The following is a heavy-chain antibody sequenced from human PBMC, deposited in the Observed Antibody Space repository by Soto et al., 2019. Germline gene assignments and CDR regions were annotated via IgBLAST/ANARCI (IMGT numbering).Heavy chain of an antibody. CDR3: ARTTVTTTTARAHYGMDV. J-gene: IGHJ6*02. V-gene: IGHV1-2*04. Sequence: ASVKVSCKASGYTFTGYYMHWVRQAPGQGLEWMGWINPNSGGTNYAQKFQGWVTMTRDTSISTAYMELSRLRSDDTAVYYCARTTVTTTTARAHYGMDVWGQGTTV. D-gene: IGHD4-17*01. CDR1: GYTFTGYY. CDR2: INPNSGGT.